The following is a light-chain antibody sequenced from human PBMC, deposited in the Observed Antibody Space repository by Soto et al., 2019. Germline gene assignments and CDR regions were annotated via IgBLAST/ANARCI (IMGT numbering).Light chain of an antibody. CDR2: KAS. V-gene: IGKV1-5*03. J-gene: IGKJ1*01. CDR3: HQNYSKHRT. CDR1: QTISSW. Sequence: IQLTQSPSSLSASVGDRVTITCRASQTISSWLAWYQQKPGKAPKLLIYKASTLKSGVPSRFSGSGSGTDFTLSISSLQPEDFATYYCHQNYSKHRTFGQGTKVDIK.